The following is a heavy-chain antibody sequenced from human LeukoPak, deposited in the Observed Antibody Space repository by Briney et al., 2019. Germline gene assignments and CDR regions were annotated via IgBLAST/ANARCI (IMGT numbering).Heavy chain of an antibody. J-gene: IGHJ4*02. Sequence: GGSLRLSCAASGFTFSTYAMTWVRQAPGKGLDWASTINSSGGSTYYADSVKGRFTISRDNSQNTLYLQMNSLRAEDTAVYYCAKLGGSGSYRLYYFDHWGQGTLVTVSS. CDR3: AKLGGSGSYRLYYFDH. D-gene: IGHD3-10*01. V-gene: IGHV3-23*01. CDR1: GFTFSTYA. CDR2: INSSGGST.